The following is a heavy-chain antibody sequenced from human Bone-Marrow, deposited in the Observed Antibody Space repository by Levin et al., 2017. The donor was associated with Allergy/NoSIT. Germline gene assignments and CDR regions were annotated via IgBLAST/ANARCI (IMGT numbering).Heavy chain of an antibody. CDR2: INHSGST. CDR3: ARKLGRITMVRGIYYFDY. CDR1: GGSFSGYY. J-gene: IGHJ4*02. Sequence: SQTLSLTCAVYGGSFSGYYWSWIRQPPGKGLEWIGEINHSGSTNYNPSLKSRVTISVDTSKNQFSLKLSSVTAADTAVYYCARKLGRITMVRGIYYFDYWGQGTLVTVSS. D-gene: IGHD3-10*01. V-gene: IGHV4-34*01.